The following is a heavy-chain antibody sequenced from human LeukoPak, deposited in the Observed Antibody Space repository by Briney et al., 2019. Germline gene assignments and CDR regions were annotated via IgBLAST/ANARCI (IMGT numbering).Heavy chain of an antibody. V-gene: IGHV1-69*13. CDR3: AGGLGYCPNGVCSYYYYYGMDV. CDR2: IILFFGTA. CDR1: GGTFCSYA. Sequence: ASGKVSCKAVGGTFCSYAIRWVRQAPGQGLEWLGGIILFFGTANSAQKYQARVTITPDESTSTVYMELSRLRSADTAVYYCAGGLGYCPNGVCSYYYYYGMDVRGQGTTVTVS. J-gene: IGHJ6*02. D-gene: IGHD2-8*01.